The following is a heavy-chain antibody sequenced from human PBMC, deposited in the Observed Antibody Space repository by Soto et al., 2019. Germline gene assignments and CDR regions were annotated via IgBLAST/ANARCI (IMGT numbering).Heavy chain of an antibody. J-gene: IGHJ6*01. CDR1: GFTFSSYW. V-gene: IGHV3-74*01. CDR2: INSDGSST. D-gene: IGHD3-22*01. Sequence: EVQLVESGGGLVQPGGSLRLSCAASGFTFSSYWMHWVRQAPGKGLVWVSRINSDGSSTSYADSVKGRFTISRDNAKNTLNLQMNSLRAEDKAVYYCARVGWHAYYDSSGYVMEARGPGTTVTVSS. CDR3: ARVGWHAYYDSSGYVMEA.